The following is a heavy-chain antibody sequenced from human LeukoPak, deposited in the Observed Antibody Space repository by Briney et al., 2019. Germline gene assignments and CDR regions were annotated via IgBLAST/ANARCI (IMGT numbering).Heavy chain of an antibody. D-gene: IGHD3-9*01. Sequence: SETLSLTCTVSGGSISSSSYYWGWIRQPPGKGLEWIGSIYYSGSTYYNPSLKSRVTISVDTSKNQFSLKLSSVTAADTAVYYCARLGSIYDILTGPRGIGFDPWGQGALVTVSS. CDR1: GGSISSSSYY. CDR2: IYYSGST. J-gene: IGHJ5*02. CDR3: ARLGSIYDILTGPRGIGFDP. V-gene: IGHV4-39*01.